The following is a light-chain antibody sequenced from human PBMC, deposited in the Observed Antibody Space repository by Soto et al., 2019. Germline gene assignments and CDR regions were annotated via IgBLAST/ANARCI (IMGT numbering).Light chain of an antibody. CDR3: CSYAGNNVFV. V-gene: IGLV2-23*02. Sequence: ALTQPASVSGSPGQSITTSCTGTNSDIGSYNVVSWYEQHPGKAPKLIIYEVTKRPSGVSNRFSGSKSGNTASLTISGLQTEDEADYYCCSYAGNNVFVFGTGTKVTVL. CDR2: EVT. CDR1: NSDIGSYNV. J-gene: IGLJ1*01.